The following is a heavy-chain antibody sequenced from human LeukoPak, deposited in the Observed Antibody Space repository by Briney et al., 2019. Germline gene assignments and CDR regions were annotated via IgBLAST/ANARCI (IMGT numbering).Heavy chain of an antibody. D-gene: IGHD4-23*01. J-gene: IGHJ3*02. CDR3: ARVVGRWRAAFDI. CDR1: GGSISSGGYY. CDR2: IYYSGST. Sequence: SQTLCLTCTVSGGSISSGGYYWSWIRQHPGKGLEWIGYIYYSGSTYYNPSLKSRVTISVDTSKNQFSLKLSSVTAADTAVYYCARVVGRWRAAFDIWGQGTMVTVSS. V-gene: IGHV4-31*03.